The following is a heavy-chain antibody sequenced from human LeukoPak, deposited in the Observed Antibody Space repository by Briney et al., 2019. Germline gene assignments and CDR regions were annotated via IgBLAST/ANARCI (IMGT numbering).Heavy chain of an antibody. CDR2: LSDSGTT. Sequence: GGSLRLSCAASGFTFSIFAMSWVRQAPGKGLEWVPGLSDSGTTFYADSVKGRFTISRDNAKNSLYLQMNSLRAEDTAVYYCARDQLSSWYDFDYWGQGTLVTVSS. J-gene: IGHJ4*02. CDR1: GFTFSIFA. D-gene: IGHD6-13*01. V-gene: IGHV3-23*01. CDR3: ARDQLSSWYDFDY.